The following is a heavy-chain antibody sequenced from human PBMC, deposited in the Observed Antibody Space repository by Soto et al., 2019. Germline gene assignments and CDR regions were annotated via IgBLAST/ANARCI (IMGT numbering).Heavy chain of an antibody. Sequence: ASVKVSCKASGYTFTGYYMHWVRQAPGQGLEWMGWINPNSGGTNYAQKFQGRVTMTRDTSISTAYMELSRLRSDDTAVYYCRAFGYCSSTSCYSAVVDYWGQGTLVTVS. V-gene: IGHV1-2*02. D-gene: IGHD2-2*01. CDR3: RAFGYCSSTSCYSAVVDY. J-gene: IGHJ4*02. CDR2: INPNSGGT. CDR1: GYTFTGYY.